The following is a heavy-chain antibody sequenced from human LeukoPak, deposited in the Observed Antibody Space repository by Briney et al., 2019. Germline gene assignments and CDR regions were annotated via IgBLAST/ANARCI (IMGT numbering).Heavy chain of an antibody. J-gene: IGHJ1*01. D-gene: IGHD4-23*01. V-gene: IGHV3-30*18. Sequence: PGGSLRLSCAASGFTYSSYGMHWVPQAPGKELEWVAVISYDGSNKYYADSVKGRFTISRDNSKNTLYLQMNSLRAEDTAVYYCAKDLPPDYGGNPADFQHWGQGTLVTVSS. CDR3: AKDLPPDYGGNPADFQH. CDR2: ISYDGSNK. CDR1: GFTYSSYG.